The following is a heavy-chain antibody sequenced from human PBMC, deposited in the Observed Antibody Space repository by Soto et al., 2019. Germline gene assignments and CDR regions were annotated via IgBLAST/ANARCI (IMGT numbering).Heavy chain of an antibody. Sequence: ASVKVSCKASGGTFSSYAISWVRQAPGQGLEWMGGIIPIFGTANYAQKFQGRVTITADESTSTAYMELSSLRSEDTAVYYCARTKRDGYSYFDYWGQGTLVTVS. CDR3: ARTKRDGYSYFDY. CDR1: GGTFSSYA. J-gene: IGHJ4*02. V-gene: IGHV1-69*13. CDR2: IIPIFGTA. D-gene: IGHD4-4*01.